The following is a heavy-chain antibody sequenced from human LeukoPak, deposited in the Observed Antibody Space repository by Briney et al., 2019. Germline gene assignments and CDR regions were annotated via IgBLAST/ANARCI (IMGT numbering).Heavy chain of an antibody. Sequence: ASVKVSCKASGYTFTNYGISWVRQAPGQGLEWMGWISAYNGNTKYAQKLQGRVTMTTDTSMSTAYMELRSLRSDDTAVYYCAREDYAHGAFDIWGQGTMVTVSS. CDR1: GYTFTNYG. CDR3: AREDYAHGAFDI. V-gene: IGHV1-18*01. D-gene: IGHD3-16*01. J-gene: IGHJ3*02. CDR2: ISAYNGNT.